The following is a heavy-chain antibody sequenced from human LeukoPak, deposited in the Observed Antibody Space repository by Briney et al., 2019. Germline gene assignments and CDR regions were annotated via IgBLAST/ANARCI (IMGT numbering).Heavy chain of an antibody. Sequence: SETLSLTCTVSGDSISSYYWSWIRQPPGKGPEWIGYIYYSGSTNYNPSLKNRVTISVDTSKNQLSLRLSSVTAADTAVYYCARAVVSWFDPWGQGTLVTVSS. CDR3: ARAVVSWFDP. CDR2: IYYSGST. J-gene: IGHJ5*02. CDR1: GDSISSYY. D-gene: IGHD2-15*01. V-gene: IGHV4-59*01.